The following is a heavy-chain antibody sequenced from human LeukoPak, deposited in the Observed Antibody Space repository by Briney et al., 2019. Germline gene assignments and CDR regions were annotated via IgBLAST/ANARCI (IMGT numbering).Heavy chain of an antibody. CDR3: AKMATTGSYYQFDY. Sequence: GGSLRLSCAASGLTFSNFAMSWVRQAPGKGLEWVSATSGSGGSTYYTDSVKGRFTISRDNSRYTLFLQMNSLRAEDTAVYYCAKMATTGSYYQFDYWGQGTLVTVSS. CDR1: GLTFSNFA. CDR2: TSGSGGST. D-gene: IGHD1-26*01. J-gene: IGHJ4*02. V-gene: IGHV3-23*01.